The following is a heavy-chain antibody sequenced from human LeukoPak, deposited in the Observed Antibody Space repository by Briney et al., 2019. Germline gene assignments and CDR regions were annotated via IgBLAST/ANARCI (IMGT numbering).Heavy chain of an antibody. CDR2: IYYSGST. Sequence: SETLSLTCTVSGGSISSYYWSWIRQPPGKGLEWIGYIYYSGSTNYNPSLKSRVTISVDTSKNQFSLKLSSVTAADTAVYYCARLGVHSSSPDYWGQGTLVTVSS. D-gene: IGHD6-13*01. V-gene: IGHV4-59*08. J-gene: IGHJ4*02. CDR3: ARLGVHSSSPDY. CDR1: GGSISSYY.